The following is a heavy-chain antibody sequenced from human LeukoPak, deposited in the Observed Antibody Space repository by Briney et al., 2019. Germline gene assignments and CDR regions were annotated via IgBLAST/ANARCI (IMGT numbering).Heavy chain of an antibody. D-gene: IGHD3-10*02. CDR3: ARGFFVRENPGSWFDP. Sequence: SETLSLTCAVSGGSISTGDYSWNWIWQPPGKGLEWIGYIYRTGHTFYNPSLKSRVTMSVDRSKNQFSLRLTSVTAADTAVYYCARGFFVRENPGSWFDPWGQGTLVTVSP. CDR2: IYRTGHT. V-gene: IGHV4-30-2*01. J-gene: IGHJ5*02. CDR1: GGSISTGDYS.